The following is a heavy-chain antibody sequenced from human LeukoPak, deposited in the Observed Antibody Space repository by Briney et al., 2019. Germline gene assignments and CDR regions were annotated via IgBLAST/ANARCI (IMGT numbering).Heavy chain of an antibody. V-gene: IGHV1-2*02. Sequence: ASVKVSCKASGYTFTGYYMHWVRQAPGQGLEWMGWINPNSGGTNYAQKFQGRVTMTRDTSISTAYMELSRLRSGDTAVYYCARGDAFVWGSYRENYYYGMDVWGQGTTVTVSS. J-gene: IGHJ6*02. CDR2: INPNSGGT. CDR3: ARGDAFVWGSYRENYYYGMDV. CDR1: GYTFTGYY. D-gene: IGHD3-16*02.